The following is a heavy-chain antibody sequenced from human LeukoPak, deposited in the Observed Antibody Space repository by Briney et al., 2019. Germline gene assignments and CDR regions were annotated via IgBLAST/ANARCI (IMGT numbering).Heavy chain of an antibody. D-gene: IGHD3-10*01. V-gene: IGHV4-59*01. Sequence: SETLSLTCTVSGGSTSSYYWSWIRQPPGKGLEWIGFISYTGSTNYNPSLKSRATISGDTSENQFSLKLSSVTAADTAVYYCARVRTPYGYYGMDVWGQGTTVTVSS. CDR3: ARVRTPYGYYGMDV. CDR2: ISYTGST. CDR1: GGSTSSYY. J-gene: IGHJ6*02.